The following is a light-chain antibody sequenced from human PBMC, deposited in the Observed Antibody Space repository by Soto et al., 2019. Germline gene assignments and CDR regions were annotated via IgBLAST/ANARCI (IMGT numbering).Light chain of an antibody. J-gene: IGKJ1*01. CDR1: QSISSY. Sequence: DIQMTQAPSSLSASVGDRVTITCRASQSISSYLNWYQQKPGRAPKLLIYAASSLQSGVPSRFSGSGSGTDFTLTISSLQPEDFAVYYCQQYNNWPPKFGQGTKVDIK. CDR3: QQYNNWPPK. V-gene: IGKV1-39*01. CDR2: AAS.